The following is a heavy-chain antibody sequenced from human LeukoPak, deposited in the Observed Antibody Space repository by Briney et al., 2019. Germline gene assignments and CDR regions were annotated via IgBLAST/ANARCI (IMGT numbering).Heavy chain of an antibody. CDR2: ISSSSDSI. CDR1: GFTFSSYG. V-gene: IGHV3-48*02. D-gene: IGHD5-12*01. CDR3: PRAIRSGYDY. Sequence: GESLRLSCGASGFTFSSYGMNWVRQAPGERLEWVSYISSSSDSIYYADSVKGRFTIFRDNAENSLFLQMNSLRDEDTAVYFCPRAIRSGYDYWGQGTLVTVSS. J-gene: IGHJ4*02.